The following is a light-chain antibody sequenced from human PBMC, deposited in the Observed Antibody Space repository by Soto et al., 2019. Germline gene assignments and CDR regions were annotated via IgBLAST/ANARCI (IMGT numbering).Light chain of an antibody. Sequence: EIVLTQSPGTLSLSPGERATLSCRASQSVSSSYLAWFQQRPGQAPRLLIYGASSRATGIPDRLSGSGSGPDFTLSTSRLEAEDFAVYYCQYGRSPVTFGTGTKVDIK. J-gene: IGKJ3*01. CDR3: QYGRSPVT. CDR2: GAS. CDR1: QSVSSSY. V-gene: IGKV3-20*01.